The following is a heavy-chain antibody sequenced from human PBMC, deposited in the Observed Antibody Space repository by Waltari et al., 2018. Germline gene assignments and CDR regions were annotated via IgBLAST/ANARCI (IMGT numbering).Heavy chain of an antibody. D-gene: IGHD2-21*02. V-gene: IGHV1-8*01. CDR2: MNPNSGNT. Sequence: QVQLVQSGAEVKKPGASVKVPCKSSGYTFTSYDINWVRPPTGQGLEWMGWMNPNSGNTGYAQKFQGRVTMTRNTSISTAYMELSSLRSEDTAVYYCATLLGGNSLRYFDLWGRGTLVTVSS. CDR3: ATLLGGNSLRYFDL. J-gene: IGHJ2*01. CDR1: GYTFTSYD.